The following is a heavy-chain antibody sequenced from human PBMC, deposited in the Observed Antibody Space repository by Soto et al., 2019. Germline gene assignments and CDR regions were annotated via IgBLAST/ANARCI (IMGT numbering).Heavy chain of an antibody. CDR3: ARGRRGYSYGSGYYYYYGMDV. CDR1: GDTFTSYD. D-gene: IGHD5-18*01. J-gene: IGHJ6*02. V-gene: IGHV1-8*01. CDR2: MNPNSGNT. Sequence: GCSVKVSCKASGDTFTSYDINWVRQATGQGLEWMGWMNPNSGNTGYAQKFQGRFTMTRNTSISTAYMELSSLRSEDTAVYYCARGRRGYSYGSGYYYYYGMDVWGQGTTIT.